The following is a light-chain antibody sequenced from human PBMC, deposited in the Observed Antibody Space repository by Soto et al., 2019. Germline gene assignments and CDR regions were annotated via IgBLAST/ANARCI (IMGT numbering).Light chain of an antibody. CDR1: QSVNSRS. CDR3: QQRGNWPPIT. Sequence: ENVLTQSPGCLSLSPGEIATLSCRASQSVNSRSLAWYQQKPGQAPRLLIYDASNRATGIPARFSGSGSGTDFTLTISSLEPEDFAVYYCQQRGNWPPITFGQGTRPAIK. CDR2: DAS. J-gene: IGKJ5*01. V-gene: IGKV3-11*01.